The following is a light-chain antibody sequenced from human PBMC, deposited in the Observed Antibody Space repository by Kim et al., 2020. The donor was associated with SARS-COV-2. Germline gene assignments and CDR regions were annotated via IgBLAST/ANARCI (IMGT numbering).Light chain of an antibody. Sequence: SSELTQDPAVSVALGQTVRITCQGDSLRTYYVSWYQQKPGQAPILVIYGKNNRPSGIPDRFSGSSSGNTATLTVTGAQAVDEADYYCNSRDNSGDHVVFGGGTKLIVL. V-gene: IGLV3-19*01. J-gene: IGLJ2*01. CDR2: GKN. CDR3: NSRDNSGDHVV. CDR1: SLRTYY.